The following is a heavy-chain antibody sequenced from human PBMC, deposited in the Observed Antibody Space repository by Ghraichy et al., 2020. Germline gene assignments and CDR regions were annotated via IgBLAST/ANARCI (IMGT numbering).Heavy chain of an antibody. D-gene: IGHD3-9*01. CDR1: GGSISSSSYY. CDR2: IYYSGST. V-gene: IGHV4-39*01. Sequence: SQTLSITCTVSGGSISSSSYYWGWIRQPPGKGLEWIGNIYYSGSTYYNSSLKSRVTISVDTSKNQFSLKLSSVTAADTAVYYCSRLEYYDILAGYYIPSYFDYWGQGTLVTVSS. J-gene: IGHJ4*02. CDR3: SRLEYYDILAGYYIPSYFDY.